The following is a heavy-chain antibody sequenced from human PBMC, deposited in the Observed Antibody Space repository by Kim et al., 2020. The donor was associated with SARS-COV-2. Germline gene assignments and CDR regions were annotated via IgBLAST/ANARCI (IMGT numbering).Heavy chain of an antibody. J-gene: IGHJ4*02. D-gene: IGHD2-21*02. CDR3: ARQGGDRTFDY. Sequence: TNSNPSLKSRVTISVDTSKNQFSLKLSSVTAADTAVYYCARQGGDRTFDYWGQGTLVTVSS. CDR2: T. V-gene: IGHV4-61*07.